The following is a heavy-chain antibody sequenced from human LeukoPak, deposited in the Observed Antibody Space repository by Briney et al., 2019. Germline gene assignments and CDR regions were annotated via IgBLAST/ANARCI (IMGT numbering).Heavy chain of an antibody. J-gene: IGHJ4*02. D-gene: IGHD2-2*01. CDR2: ITDNGGST. V-gene: IGHV3-53*01. Sequence: GGSLRLSCAASGFTVSSNYMSWVRQAPGKGLDWVSIITDNGGSTFYADSVMGRFTISRDTSKNTLYLQMNSLRADDTAVYYCATVGGSCSSSNCYAYFDYWGQGTLVTVSS. CDR1: GFTVSSNY. CDR3: ATVGGSCSSSNCYAYFDY.